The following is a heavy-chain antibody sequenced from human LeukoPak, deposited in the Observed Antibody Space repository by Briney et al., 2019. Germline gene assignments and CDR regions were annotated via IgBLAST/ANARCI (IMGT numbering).Heavy chain of an antibody. D-gene: IGHD3-22*01. J-gene: IGHJ4*02. CDR1: GYTFTSYG. CDR3: ASGYYDVNGYYCRYSDY. CDR2: ISAYNGNT. V-gene: IGHV1-18*01. Sequence: GASVKVSCKASGYTFTSYGISWVRQAPGQGLEWMGWISAYNGNTNYVQKLQGRVTMTTDTSTSTAYMELRSLRSDDTAVYYCASGYYDVNGYYCRYSDYWGQGTLVTVSS.